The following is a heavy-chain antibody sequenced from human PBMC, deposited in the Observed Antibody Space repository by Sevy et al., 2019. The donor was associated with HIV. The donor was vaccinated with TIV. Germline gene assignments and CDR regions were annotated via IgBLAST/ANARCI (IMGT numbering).Heavy chain of an antibody. V-gene: IGHV3-48*03. CDR1: GFTFSSYA. Sequence: GGSLRLSCAASGFTFSSYAMHWVRQAPGKGLEWLSYISNSGTTISYSDSVRGRFTISRDNARNSLYLQMNSLRAEDTAVYYCARDLPPSATTVAHFDYWGQGTLVTVSS. CDR2: ISNSGTTI. D-gene: IGHD4-17*01. J-gene: IGHJ4*02. CDR3: ARDLPPSATTVAHFDY.